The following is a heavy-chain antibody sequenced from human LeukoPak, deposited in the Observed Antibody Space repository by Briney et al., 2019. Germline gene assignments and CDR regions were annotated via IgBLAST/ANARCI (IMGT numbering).Heavy chain of an antibody. V-gene: IGHV5-51*01. CDR2: IYPGDSDT. CDR3: ARTTRGIAAAGYFDY. Sequence: GESLKISCKGSGYSFTSYWIGWVRQMPGKGLEWTGIIYPGDSDTRYSPSFQGQVTISADKSISTAYLQWSSLKASDTAMYYCARTTRGIAAAGYFDYWGQGTLVTVSS. D-gene: IGHD6-13*01. CDR1: GYSFTSYW. J-gene: IGHJ4*02.